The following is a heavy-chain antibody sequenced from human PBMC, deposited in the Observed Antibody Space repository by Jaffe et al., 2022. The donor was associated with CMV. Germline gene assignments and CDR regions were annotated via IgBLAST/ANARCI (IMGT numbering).Heavy chain of an antibody. CDR2: INPNSGGT. CDR1: GYTFTGYY. Sequence: QVQLVQSGAEVKKPGASVKVSCKASGYTFTGYYMHWVRQAPGQGLEWMGWINPNSGGTNYAQKFQGRVTMTRDTSISTAYMELSRLRSDDTAVYYCARGLKGLRYCSSTSCYSIVGKIWFDPWGQVTLVTVSS. CDR3: ARGLKGLRYCSSTSCYSIVGKIWFDP. J-gene: IGHJ5*02. D-gene: IGHD2-2*01. V-gene: IGHV1-2*02.